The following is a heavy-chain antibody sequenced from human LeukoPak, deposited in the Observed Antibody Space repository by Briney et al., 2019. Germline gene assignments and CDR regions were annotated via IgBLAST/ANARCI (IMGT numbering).Heavy chain of an antibody. CDR1: GYTFTSYG. V-gene: IGHV1-18*01. D-gene: IGHD3-22*01. CDR3: ARGGYTYYYDSSGYDLANAFDI. Sequence: ASVKVSCTASGYTFTSYGISWVRQAPGQGLEWMGWISAYNGNTNYAQKLQGRVTMTTDTSTSTAYMELRSLRSDDTAVYYCARGGYTYYYDSSGYDLANAFDIWGQGTMVTVSS. CDR2: ISAYNGNT. J-gene: IGHJ3*02.